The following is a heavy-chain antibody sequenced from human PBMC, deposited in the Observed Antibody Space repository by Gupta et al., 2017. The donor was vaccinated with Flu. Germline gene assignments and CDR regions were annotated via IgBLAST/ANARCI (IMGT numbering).Heavy chain of an antibody. CDR3: AGVQLAK. Sequence: EVQLVDSWGGLVQPGGSLRLSCVGCGFTLSSTEMRWVRQAQGRGLEWGAFRSRSGVTYYGDPGRGRFIICSERARNSRYLQLSGRRYAYTDVFYCAGVQLAKWGQGTLVTVSS. V-gene: IGHV3-48*03. CDR2: RSRSGVT. J-gene: IGHJ4*02. CDR1: GFTLSSTE.